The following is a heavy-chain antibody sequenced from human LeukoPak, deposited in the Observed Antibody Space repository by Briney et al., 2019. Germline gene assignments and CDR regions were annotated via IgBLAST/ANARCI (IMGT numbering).Heavy chain of an antibody. J-gene: IGHJ4*02. CDR3: ARDANYYDSRGENYFNY. Sequence: PGGSLRLSXAASGFAFSSYWMSWVRQAPGKGLEWVANIKRDGSDTSYVDSVKGRFTISRDNAKNSLYLQLNSLRAEDTAVYYRARDANYYDSRGENYFNYWGQGTLVTVSS. D-gene: IGHD3-22*01. CDR2: IKRDGSDT. CDR1: GFAFSSYW. V-gene: IGHV3-7*01.